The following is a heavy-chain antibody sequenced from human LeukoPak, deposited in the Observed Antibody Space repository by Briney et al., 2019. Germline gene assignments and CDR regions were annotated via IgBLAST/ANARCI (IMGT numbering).Heavy chain of an antibody. CDR2: IWYDGSKK. J-gene: IGHJ4*02. Sequence: PGRSLRLSCAASGFTFSSYGMRWVRQAPGKGLEWVAVIWYDGSKKYYADSVKGRFTISRDNSKNTLYLQMNSLRAEDTAVYYCARSRYYYDSSDYSGYWGQGTLVTVSS. D-gene: IGHD3-22*01. CDR3: ARSRYYYDSSDYSGY. V-gene: IGHV3-33*01. CDR1: GFTFSSYG.